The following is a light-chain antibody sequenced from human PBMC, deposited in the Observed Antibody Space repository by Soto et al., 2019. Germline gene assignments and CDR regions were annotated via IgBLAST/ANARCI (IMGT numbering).Light chain of an antibody. J-gene: IGLJ2*01. CDR2: DVT. CDR1: SSDVGAYTY. CDR3: SSYAGSYTVV. V-gene: IGLV2-11*01. Sequence: QAVLTQPRSVSGSPGQSVTISCAGTSSDVGAYTYVSWYQQHPGKAPKLLIYDVTKRPSGVPNRFSGSKSASTASLTISGLQAEDEADYYCSSYAGSYTVVFGGGTKVTVL.